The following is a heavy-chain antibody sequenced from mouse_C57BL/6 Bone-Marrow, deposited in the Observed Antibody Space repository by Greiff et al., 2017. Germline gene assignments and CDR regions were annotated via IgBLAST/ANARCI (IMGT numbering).Heavy chain of an antibody. CDR1: GYTFTSYG. V-gene: IGHV1-81*01. D-gene: IGHD2-3*01. CDR2: IYPRSGNT. CDR3: ASPGYYVGFAG. Sequence: QVQLQQSGAELARPGASVKLSCKASGYTFTSYGISWVKQRTGQGLEWIGEIYPRSGNTYYNEKFKGKATLTADKSSSTAYMELRSLTSEDSAVYFCASPGYYVGFAGWGKGTLVTVSA. J-gene: IGHJ3*01.